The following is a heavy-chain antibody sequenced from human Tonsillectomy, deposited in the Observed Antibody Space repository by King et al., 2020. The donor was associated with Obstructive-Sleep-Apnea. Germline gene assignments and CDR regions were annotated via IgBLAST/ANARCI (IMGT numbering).Heavy chain of an antibody. Sequence: QLQESGPGLVKPSQTLSLTCTVSGGSISSGDYYWSWIRQPPGKGLGWIGYIYYSGSTYYNPSLKSRVTISVDKSKNQFSLKLSSVTAADTAVYYCARAGYSSGWYRGGAFDIWGQGTMVTVSS. CDR2: IYYSGST. V-gene: IGHV4-30-4*01. J-gene: IGHJ3*02. CDR1: GGSISSGDYY. CDR3: ARAGYSSGWYRGGAFDI. D-gene: IGHD6-19*01.